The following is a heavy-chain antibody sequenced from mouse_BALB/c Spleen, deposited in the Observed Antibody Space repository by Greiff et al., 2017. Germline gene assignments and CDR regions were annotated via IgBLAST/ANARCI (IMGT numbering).Heavy chain of an antibody. CDR1: GYTFTSYY. CDR3: ARKGLYGLDY. D-gene: IGHD1-2*01. J-gene: IGHJ2*01. CDR2: IYPGNVNT. Sequence: QVQLQQSGPELVKPGASVRISCKASGYTFTSYYIHWVKQRPGQGLEWIGWIYPGNVNTKYNEKFKGKATLTADKSSSTAYMQLSSLTSEDSAVYFCARKGLYGLDYWGQGTTLTVSS. V-gene: IGHV1S56*01.